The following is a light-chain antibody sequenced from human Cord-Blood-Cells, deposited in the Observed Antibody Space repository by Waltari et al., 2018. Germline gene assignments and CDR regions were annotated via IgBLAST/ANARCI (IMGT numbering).Light chain of an antibody. J-gene: IGKJ1*01. CDR3: QQYGSSPPWT. CDR1: QRVSSSY. CDR2: GAS. Sequence: EIVLTQSPGTLSLSPGERATLSCRASQRVSSSYLAWYQQKPGQSPGLLIDGASSRATSIPDRFSGSGSGTDFTLTISRLEPEDFAVYYCQQYGSSPPWTFGQGTKVEIK. V-gene: IGKV3-20*01.